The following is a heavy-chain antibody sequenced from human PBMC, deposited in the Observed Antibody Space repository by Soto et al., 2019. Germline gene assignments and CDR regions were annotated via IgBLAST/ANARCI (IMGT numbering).Heavy chain of an antibody. CDR2: INHSGST. CDR3: ARDLGGWFDP. CDR1: GGSVSCYY. J-gene: IGHJ5*02. Sequence: SETRSLTCAVYGGSVSCYYWSWIRQPPGKGLEWIGEINHSGSTNYNPSLKSRVTISVDTSKNQFSLKLSSVTAADTAVYYCARDLGGWFDPWGQGTLVTVSS. V-gene: IGHV4-34*01. D-gene: IGHD2-15*01.